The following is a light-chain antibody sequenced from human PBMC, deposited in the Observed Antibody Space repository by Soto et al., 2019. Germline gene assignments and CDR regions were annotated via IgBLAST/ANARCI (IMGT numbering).Light chain of an antibody. CDR2: DVS. Sequence: QSALTQPASVSGSPGQSITISCTGSSTDVGGYNYVSWYQQHSGKAPKLMIYDVSNRPSGVSNRFSGSKSGNTASLTISGLQAEDEADYYCSSYTSTTTPCFGTGTKLTVL. CDR1: STDVGGYNY. J-gene: IGLJ1*01. CDR3: SSYTSTTTPC. V-gene: IGLV2-14*03.